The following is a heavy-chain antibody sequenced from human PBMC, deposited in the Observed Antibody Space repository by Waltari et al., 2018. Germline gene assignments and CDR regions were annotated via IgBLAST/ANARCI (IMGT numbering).Heavy chain of an antibody. CDR3: ATYVGASIGTAAFDV. CDR1: GGSITSNRHY. D-gene: IGHD3-16*01. Sequence: QLHLQEPGPGLVKPSETLSLTCSVPGGSITSNRHYWAWIRQPPGKGLEWTATISYTGTTYYNPSLRSRVTISVDMAKNQFSLKLTSVTPADTAVYYCATYVGASIGTAAFDVWGQGTMVTVSS. CDR2: ISYTGTT. V-gene: IGHV4-39*01. J-gene: IGHJ3*01.